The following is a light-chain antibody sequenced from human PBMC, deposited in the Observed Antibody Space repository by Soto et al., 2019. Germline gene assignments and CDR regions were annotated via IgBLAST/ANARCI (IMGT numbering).Light chain of an antibody. CDR1: QGINSY. V-gene: IGKV1-9*01. J-gene: IGKJ4*01. CDR3: QQLNSYPLT. CDR2: TAS. Sequence: DIQLTQSPSFLSASVGDRVTVTCRASQGINSYLAWYQQKPGKAPKLLIYTASTLQSGVPSRFSVSGSGTEFTLTITSLQPEDFAAYYCQQLNSYPLTFGGGTKVDIK.